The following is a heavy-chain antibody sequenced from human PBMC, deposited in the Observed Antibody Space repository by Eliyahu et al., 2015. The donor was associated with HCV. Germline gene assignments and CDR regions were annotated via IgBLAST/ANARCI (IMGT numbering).Heavy chain of an antibody. CDR3: ARGLVQGVSMWFDP. D-gene: IGHD3-10*01. Sequence: QVHLQESGPGLVKPSETLTLTCDVSGYSITNRDYWAWIRQSPGKGLEWIANIFPSXTIYYXPSLKSRLTISVDTSKNLFSLEVTSVTAADSAVYYCARGLVQGVSMWFDPWGQGTPVTVSS. CDR1: GYSITNRDY. J-gene: IGHJ5*02. CDR2: IFPSXTI. V-gene: IGHV4-38-2*01.